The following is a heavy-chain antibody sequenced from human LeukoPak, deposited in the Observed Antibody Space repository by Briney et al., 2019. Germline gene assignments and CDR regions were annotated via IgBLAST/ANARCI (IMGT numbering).Heavy chain of an antibody. CDR1: GFXFSSYA. CDR3: AKEYYVLLVYALGGSFDY. CDR2: ISGNGRST. V-gene: IGHV3-23*01. J-gene: IGHJ4*02. D-gene: IGHD2-8*02. Sequence: GGSLRLSCAASGFXFSSYAISWVRQAPGKGLEWVSTISGNGRSTYYGDSAKGRFTISRDNSKNTLSLQMNSLRAEDTAVYYCAKEYYVLLVYALGGSFDYWGRGTLVTVSS.